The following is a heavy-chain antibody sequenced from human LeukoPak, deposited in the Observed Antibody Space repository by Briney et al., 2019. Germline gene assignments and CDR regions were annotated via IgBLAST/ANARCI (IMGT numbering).Heavy chain of an antibody. J-gene: IGHJ4*02. CDR3: ARMETYYDILTGYFLEGGNYFDY. CDR2: IKQDGSEK. CDR1: GFTFSSYW. Sequence: PGGSLRLSCAASGFTFSSYWMSWVRQAPGKGLEWVANIKQDGSEKYYVDSVKGRFTISRDNAKNSLYQQMNSLRAEDTAVYYCARMETYYDILTGYFLEGGNYFDYWGQGTLVTVSS. V-gene: IGHV3-7*01. D-gene: IGHD3-9*01.